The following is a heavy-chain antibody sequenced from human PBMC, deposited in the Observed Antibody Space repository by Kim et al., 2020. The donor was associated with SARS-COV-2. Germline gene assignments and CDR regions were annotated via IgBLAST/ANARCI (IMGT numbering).Heavy chain of an antibody. Sequence: GGSLRLYCAASGFSFSNHWMTWVRQAPGRGPEWVANINQHGSEKYYVASVGGRFTISRDDAKNSLYLQMNSLRAEDTATYYCARNNAMDVWGQGTTVTVSS. CDR2: INQHGSEK. CDR1: GFSFSNHW. J-gene: IGHJ6*02. V-gene: IGHV3-7*03. CDR3: ARNNAMDV.